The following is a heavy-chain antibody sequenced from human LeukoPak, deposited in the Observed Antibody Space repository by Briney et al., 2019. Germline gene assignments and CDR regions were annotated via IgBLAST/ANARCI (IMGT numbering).Heavy chain of an antibody. CDR3: ARGRGSSWYANYYYYMDV. Sequence: PGGSLRLSCAVSGFTFTDTYMTWIRQAPGKGLESLSYISPSGTDISYADSVKGRFTISRDNAKNSLYLQMNSLRAEDTAVYYCARGRGSSWYANYYYYMDVWGKGTTVTISS. J-gene: IGHJ6*03. D-gene: IGHD6-13*01. V-gene: IGHV3-11*01. CDR1: GFTFTDTY. CDR2: ISPSGTDI.